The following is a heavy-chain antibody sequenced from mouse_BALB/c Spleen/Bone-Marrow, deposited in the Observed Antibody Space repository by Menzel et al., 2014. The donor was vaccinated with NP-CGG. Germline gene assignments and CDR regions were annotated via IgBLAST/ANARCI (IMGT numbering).Heavy chain of an antibody. CDR2: ISTYSGNT. CDR1: GYTFTDYD. CDR3: ASRSYYGSSGGFAY. Sequence: QVQLQESGPELVKPGDSVKISCKGSGYTFTDYDMHWVKQSHAKSLEWIGVISTYSGNTNYNQKLKRKATMTVDKSSSTAYMEQARLTTEEAATYYYASRSYYGSSGGFAYWGQGTLVTVSA. V-gene: IGHV1S137*01. D-gene: IGHD1-1*01. J-gene: IGHJ3*01.